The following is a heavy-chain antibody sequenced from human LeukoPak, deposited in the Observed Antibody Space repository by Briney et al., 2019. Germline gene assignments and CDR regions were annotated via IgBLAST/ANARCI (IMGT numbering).Heavy chain of an antibody. Sequence: GGSLRLSCAASGFTFSDYYMSWIRQAPGKGLEWVSAISGSGDNRYYADSVKGRFTISRDTSKNTVFLQMNSLRDEDTAVYYCAKVGVAAARDYWGQGTLVTVSS. D-gene: IGHD6-13*01. CDR1: GFTFSDYY. CDR2: ISGSGDNR. J-gene: IGHJ4*02. CDR3: AKVGVAAARDY. V-gene: IGHV3-23*01.